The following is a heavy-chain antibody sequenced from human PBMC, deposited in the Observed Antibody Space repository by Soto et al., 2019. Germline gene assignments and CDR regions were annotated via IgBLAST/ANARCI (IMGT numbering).Heavy chain of an antibody. CDR2: IYHTGST. V-gene: IGHV4-31*03. D-gene: IGHD3-10*01. J-gene: IGHJ4*02. Sequence: PSETLSLTCSVSGGSLSTVGHYWTWIHQPPGKGLEWIGSIYHTGSTYYSKSLRSRLTMSVDTSKSQFSLRLSSVTAADTAVYYCARATGTLRSRNCDYWGQGSLVT. CDR3: ARATGTLRSRNCDY. CDR1: GGSLSTVGHY.